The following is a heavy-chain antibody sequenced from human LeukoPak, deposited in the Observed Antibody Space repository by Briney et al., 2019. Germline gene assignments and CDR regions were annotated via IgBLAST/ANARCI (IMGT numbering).Heavy chain of an antibody. CDR1: GFTFSSYG. CDR3: AKDMWAHCSSTGCYGPLDY. J-gene: IGHJ4*02. CDR2: IRYDGSNK. D-gene: IGHD2-2*01. Sequence: GGSLRLSCAASGFTFSSYGMHWVRQAPGKGLEWVAFIRYDGSNKYYADSVKGRFTISRDNSKNTLYLQMNSLRAEDTAVYYCAKDMWAHCSSTGCYGPLDYWGQGTLVTVSS. V-gene: IGHV3-30*02.